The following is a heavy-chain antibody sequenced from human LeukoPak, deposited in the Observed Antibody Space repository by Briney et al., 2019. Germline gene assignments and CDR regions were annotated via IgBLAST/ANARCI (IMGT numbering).Heavy chain of an antibody. CDR3: ARELAYCSGGSCYGY. Sequence: ASVKVSCKASGYTFTDFHMHWVRQAPGQGLEWMGWINTNSGGIKYAQKFQGRVTMTRDTSISTAYMELSRLRSDDTAVYYCARELAYCSGGSCYGYWGQGTLVTVSS. D-gene: IGHD2-15*01. CDR1: GYTFTDFH. J-gene: IGHJ4*02. CDR2: INTNSGGI. V-gene: IGHV1-2*02.